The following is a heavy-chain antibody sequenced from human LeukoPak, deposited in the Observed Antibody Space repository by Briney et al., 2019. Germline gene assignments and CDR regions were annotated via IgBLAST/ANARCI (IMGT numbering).Heavy chain of an antibody. V-gene: IGHV1-46*01. Sequence: ASVKVSCKASGYTFTSYYMHWVRQAPGQGLEWMGIINPSGGSTSYAQKFQGRVTMTRDTSTSTVYMELSSLRSEDTAVYYCARVWYYDFWSGYYQNYYYYMDVWGKGTTVTVSS. CDR1: GYTFTSYY. CDR2: INPSGGST. D-gene: IGHD3-3*01. CDR3: ARVWYYDFWSGYYQNYYYYMDV. J-gene: IGHJ6*03.